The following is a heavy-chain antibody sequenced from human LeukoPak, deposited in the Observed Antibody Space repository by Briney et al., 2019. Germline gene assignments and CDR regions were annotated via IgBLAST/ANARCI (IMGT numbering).Heavy chain of an antibody. D-gene: IGHD6-19*01. V-gene: IGHV4-30-2*01. Sequence: SQTLSLTCTVSGGSINSGGYYWTWIRQPPGEGLEWIAYFSHSGSTFYNPSLKSRVTISVDTSKNQFSLKLSSVTAADTAVYYCARDNRGWAVAGPSYYFDYWGQGTLVTVSS. CDR3: ARDNRGWAVAGPSYYFDY. J-gene: IGHJ4*02. CDR1: GGSINSGGYY. CDR2: FSHSGST.